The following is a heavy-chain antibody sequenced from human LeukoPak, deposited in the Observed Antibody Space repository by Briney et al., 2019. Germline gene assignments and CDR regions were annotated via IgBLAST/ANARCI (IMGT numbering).Heavy chain of an antibody. J-gene: IGHJ6*03. CDR3: AREGVAATDRYYYYYMDV. CDR1: GGSISSYY. Sequence: PSETLSLTCTVSGGSISSYYWSWLRQPPGKGLEWIGYIYYSGSTNYNPSLKSRVTISVDTSKNQFSLKLSSVTAADTAVYYYAREGVAATDRYYYYYMDVWGKGTTVTVSS. V-gene: IGHV4-59*01. CDR2: IYYSGST. D-gene: IGHD2-15*01.